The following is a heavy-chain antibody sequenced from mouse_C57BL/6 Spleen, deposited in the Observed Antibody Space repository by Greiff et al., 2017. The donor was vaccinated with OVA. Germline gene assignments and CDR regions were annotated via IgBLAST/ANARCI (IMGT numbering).Heavy chain of an antibody. Sequence: EVKLVESGPELVKPGASVKISCKASGYSFTDYYMNWVKQSHGKSLEWIGVINPNYGTTSYNQKFKGKATLTVDQSSSTAYMQLNSLTSDDSAVYYCARYSDYYGSIHWYFDVWGTGTTVTVSS. CDR1: GYSFTDYY. CDR2: INPNYGTT. CDR3: ARYSDYYGSIHWYFDV. V-gene: IGHV1-39*01. D-gene: IGHD1-1*01. J-gene: IGHJ1*03.